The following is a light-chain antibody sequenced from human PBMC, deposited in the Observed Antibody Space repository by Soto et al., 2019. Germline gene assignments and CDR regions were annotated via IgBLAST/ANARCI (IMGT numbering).Light chain of an antibody. CDR3: QKYESSQT. Sequence: EIVLTPSPGTLSLSPGERATLSCRASQSVSSSYLAWYQQKPGQAPRLLIYGASSRATGIPDRFSGSGSGTYFTLTISRLEPEDFAVYYCQKYESSQTFGQGTKLEIK. V-gene: IGKV3-20*01. J-gene: IGKJ2*01. CDR2: GAS. CDR1: QSVSSSY.